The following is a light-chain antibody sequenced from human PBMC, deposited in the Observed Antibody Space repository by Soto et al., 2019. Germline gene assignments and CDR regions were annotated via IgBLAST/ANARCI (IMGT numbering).Light chain of an antibody. V-gene: IGKV3-20*01. J-gene: IGKJ3*01. CDR3: QQYGTSPLT. Sequence: EIVMTQSPATLSVSPGERATLSCRASQSVSSSYLAWYQQKPGQAPRLLIYATSSRAPGIPDRFSGSGSGTDFTLTISRLEPEDFAVYYCQQYGTSPLTFGPGTKVDIK. CDR1: QSVSSSY. CDR2: ATS.